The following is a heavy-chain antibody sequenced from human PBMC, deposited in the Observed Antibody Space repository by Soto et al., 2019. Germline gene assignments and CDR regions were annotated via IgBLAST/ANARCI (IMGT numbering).Heavy chain of an antibody. CDR2: INHSGST. V-gene: IGHV4-34*01. J-gene: IGHJ5*02. CDR3: ARVRPPRSFDP. Sequence: SETLSLTCAVYGGSFSGYYWSWIRQPPGKGLEWIGEINHSGSTNYNPSLKSRVTISVDTSKNQFSLKLSSVTAADTAAYYCARVRPPRSFDPWGQGTLVTVSS. CDR1: GGSFSGYY.